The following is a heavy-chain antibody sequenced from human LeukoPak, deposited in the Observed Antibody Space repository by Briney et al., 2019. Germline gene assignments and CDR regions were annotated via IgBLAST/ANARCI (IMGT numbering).Heavy chain of an antibody. D-gene: IGHD6-13*01. CDR1: GGSISSNSYY. J-gene: IGHJ4*02. V-gene: IGHV4-39*01. CDR3: ARPRGSSWLPWDY. CDR2: IYYSGST. Sequence: SETLSLTCTVSGGSISSNSYYWGWIRQPPGKGLEWIGGIYYSGSTYYNPSLKNRLTISVDTSKNQFSLKLSSVTAADTAVYYCARPRGSSWLPWDYWGQGTLVTVSS.